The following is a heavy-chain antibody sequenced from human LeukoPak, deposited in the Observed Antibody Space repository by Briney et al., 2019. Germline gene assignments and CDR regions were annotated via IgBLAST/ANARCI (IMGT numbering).Heavy chain of an antibody. CDR3: AKKNGGGWPTIFFDY. Sequence: SGGSLRLSCVASGFSFSINAMMWVRQAPGKGLEWGSGISGIGDTLFYSDPVKGRFTISRDNSKNTVYLQMNSLRVEDSAVYYCAKKNGGGWPTIFFDYWGQGILVTVSS. J-gene: IGHJ4*02. CDR1: GFSFSINA. CDR2: ISGIGDTL. V-gene: IGHV3-23*01. D-gene: IGHD6-19*01.